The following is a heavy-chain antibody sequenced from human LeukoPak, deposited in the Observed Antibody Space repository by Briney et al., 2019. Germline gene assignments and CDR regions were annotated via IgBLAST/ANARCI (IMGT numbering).Heavy chain of an antibody. D-gene: IGHD3-22*01. CDR2: ISAYNGNT. CDR1: GYTFTSYG. V-gene: IGHV1-18*01. CDR3: ARVDSSGYYSSDYYYGMDV. J-gene: IGHJ6*02. Sequence: ASVKVSCKASGYTFTSYGISWVRQAPGQGLEWMGWISAYNGNTNYAQKLQGRVTMTTDTSTSTAYMELRSLRSDDTAVYYCARVDSSGYYSSDYYYGMDVWGQGTTVTVSS.